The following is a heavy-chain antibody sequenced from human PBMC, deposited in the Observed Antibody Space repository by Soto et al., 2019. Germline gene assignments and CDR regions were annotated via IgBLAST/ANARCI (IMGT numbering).Heavy chain of an antibody. J-gene: IGHJ5*02. CDR1: GYSFTSYW. D-gene: IGHD3-22*01. CDR2: IYPGDSDT. V-gene: IGHV5-51*01. CDR3: ARVSGDSSGYYYGDNWFDP. Sequence: RGESLKISCKGSGYSFTSYWIGWVRQMPGKGLEWMGIIYPGDSDTRYSPSFQGQVTISADKSISTAYLQWSSLKASDTAMYYCARVSGDSSGYYYGDNWFDPWGQGTLVTVSS.